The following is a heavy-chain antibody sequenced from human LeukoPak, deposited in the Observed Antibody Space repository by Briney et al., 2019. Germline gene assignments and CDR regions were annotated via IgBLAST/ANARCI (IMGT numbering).Heavy chain of an antibody. D-gene: IGHD6-13*01. V-gene: IGHV4-59*08. Sequence: SETLSLTCTVSGGSISSYYWSWIRQPPGKGLEWIGYIYYSGSTNCNPSLKSRVTISVDTSKNQFSLKLSSVTAADTAVYYCARRAAAEDWFDPWGQGTLVTVSS. CDR2: IYYSGST. CDR1: GGSISSYY. CDR3: ARRAAAEDWFDP. J-gene: IGHJ5*02.